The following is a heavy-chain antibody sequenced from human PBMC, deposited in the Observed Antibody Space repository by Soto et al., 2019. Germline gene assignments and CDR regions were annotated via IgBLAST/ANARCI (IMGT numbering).Heavy chain of an antibody. CDR1: GGSVSSGSYY. J-gene: IGHJ6*02. V-gene: IGHV4-61*01. CDR3: ARDRVDRGYYYYGMDV. D-gene: IGHD3-22*01. Sequence: SETLSLTCTVSGGSVSSGSYYWSWIRQPPGKGLEWIGYIYYSGSTNYNPSLKSRVTISVDTSKNQFSLKLSSVTAADTAVYYCARDRVDRGYYYYGMDVWGQGTTVTVSS. CDR2: IYYSGST.